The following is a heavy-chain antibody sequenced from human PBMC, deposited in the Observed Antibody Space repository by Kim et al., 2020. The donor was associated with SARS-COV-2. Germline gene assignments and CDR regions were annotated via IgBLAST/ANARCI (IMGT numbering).Heavy chain of an antibody. CDR2: INTGNGNT. Sequence: ASVKVSCKASGYTFTSYAMHWVRQAPGQRLEWMGWINTGNGNTKYSQKFQGRVTITRDTSASTAYMELSSLRSEDTALYHCARDQSGYCTTINCYTFDFW. J-gene: IGHJ4*01. D-gene: IGHD2-2*01. CDR1: GYTFTSYA. CDR3: ARDQSGYCTTINCYTFDF. V-gene: IGHV1-3*04.